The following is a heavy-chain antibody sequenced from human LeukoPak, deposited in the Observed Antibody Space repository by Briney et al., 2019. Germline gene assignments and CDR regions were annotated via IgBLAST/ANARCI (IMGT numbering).Heavy chain of an antibody. CDR3: ARQYHDRTGYYYFDY. CDR1: GDAITGSSYY. V-gene: IGHV4-39*01. J-gene: IGHJ4*02. Sequence: SETLSLTCTVSGDAITGSSYYWGWIRQPPGKGLEWIGSMYYSGSTYSNPSLKSRVTMSADTSKNQFSLKLSSVSAADTAVYYCARQYHDRTGYYYFDYWDQGTLVSVSS. D-gene: IGHD3-22*01. CDR2: MYYSGST.